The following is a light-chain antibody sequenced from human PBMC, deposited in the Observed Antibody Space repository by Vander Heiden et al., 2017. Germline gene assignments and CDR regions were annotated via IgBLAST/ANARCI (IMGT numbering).Light chain of an antibody. CDR2: GNS. CDR1: SSNIGAGYD. Sequence: QSVLTQPPSVSGAPGQRVTISCTGSSSNIGAGYDVHWYQQLPGTAPKLLIYGNSNRPSGVPDRFSGSKSGTSASLASTGLQAEDEADYYCQSYDSSLSGVVFGGGTKLTVI. CDR3: QSYDSSLSGVV. J-gene: IGLJ2*01. V-gene: IGLV1-40*01.